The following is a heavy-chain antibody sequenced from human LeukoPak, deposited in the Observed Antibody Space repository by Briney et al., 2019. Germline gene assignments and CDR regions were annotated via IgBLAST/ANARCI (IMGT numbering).Heavy chain of an antibody. CDR2: VYYSGST. V-gene: IGHV4-59*01. Sequence: SETLSLTCTVSGDSISTYYWSWIRQPPGKGLEWIGYVYYSGSTNYNPSLKSRVTISVDTSKNQFSLKLSSVTAADTAVYYCARDFRAAMVSDWFDPWGQGTLVTVSS. CDR3: ARDFRAAMVSDWFDP. CDR1: GDSISTYY. D-gene: IGHD5-18*01. J-gene: IGHJ5*02.